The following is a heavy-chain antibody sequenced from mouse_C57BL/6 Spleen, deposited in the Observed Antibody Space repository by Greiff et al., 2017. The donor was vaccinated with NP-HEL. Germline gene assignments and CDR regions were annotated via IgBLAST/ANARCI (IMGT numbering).Heavy chain of an antibody. CDR2: ISGGGGNT. V-gene: IGHV5-9*01. CDR3: ARRAGSPYYFDY. CDR1: GFTFSSYT. J-gene: IGHJ2*01. Sequence: EVKLQESGGGLVKPGGSLKLSCAASGFTFSSYTMSWVRQTPEKRLEWVATISGGGGNTYYPDSVKGRFTISRDNAKNTLYLQMSSLRSEDTALYYCARRAGSPYYFDYWGQGTTLTVSS.